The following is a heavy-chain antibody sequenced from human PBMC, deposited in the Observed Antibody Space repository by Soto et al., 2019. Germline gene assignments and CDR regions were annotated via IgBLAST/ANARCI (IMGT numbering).Heavy chain of an antibody. D-gene: IGHD1-7*01. CDR2: MNPNSGNT. CDR3: ARALHLELDYYYGMDV. CDR1: GYTFTSYD. V-gene: IGHV1-8*01. J-gene: IGHJ6*02. Sequence: QVQLVQSGAEVKKPGASVKVSCKASGYTFTSYDINWVRQATGQGLEWMGWMNPNSGNTGYAQKFQGRVTMTRNTSISTAYMELSSLRSEDTAVYYCARALHLELDYYYGMDVWGQGTTVTVSS.